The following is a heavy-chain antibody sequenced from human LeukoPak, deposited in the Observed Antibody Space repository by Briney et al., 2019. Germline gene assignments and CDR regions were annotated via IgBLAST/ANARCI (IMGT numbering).Heavy chain of an antibody. D-gene: IGHD3-10*01. CDR1: GFTFSSYS. CDR3: ARIYYGSGSYYKSY. CDR2: ISSSSSYI. V-gene: IGHV3-21*01. Sequence: GGSLRLSCAASGFTFSSYSMNWVRQAPGEGLEWVSSISSSSSYIYYADSVKGRFTISRDSAKNSLYLQMNSLRAEDTAVYYCARIYYGSGSYYKSYWGQGTLVTVSS. J-gene: IGHJ4*02.